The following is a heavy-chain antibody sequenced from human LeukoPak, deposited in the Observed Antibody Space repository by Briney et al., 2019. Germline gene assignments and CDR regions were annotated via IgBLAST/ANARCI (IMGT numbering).Heavy chain of an antibody. Sequence: PSETLSLTCTVSGGSISGYYWSWIRQPPGKGLEWIGHIYYSGSTNYNPSLQSRVTISVDTSKNQFSLKLSSVTAADTAVYSCARGGFRDAFDIWGQGTMVTVSS. J-gene: IGHJ3*02. V-gene: IGHV4-59*01. CDR3: ARGGFRDAFDI. D-gene: IGHD3-10*01. CDR2: IYYSGST. CDR1: GGSISGYY.